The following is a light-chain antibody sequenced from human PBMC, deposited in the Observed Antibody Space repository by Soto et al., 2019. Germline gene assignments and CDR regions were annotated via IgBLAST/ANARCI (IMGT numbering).Light chain of an antibody. CDR2: QDS. CDR3: QAWDSSTGV. J-gene: IGLJ1*01. Sequence: SYELTRPPSVSVSPGQTASITCSGDKLGDKYASWYQQKPGQSPVLVIYQDSKRPSGIPERFSGSNSGNTATLTISGTQAMDEADYYCQAWDSSTGVFGTGTKLTVL. V-gene: IGLV3-1*01. CDR1: KLGDKY.